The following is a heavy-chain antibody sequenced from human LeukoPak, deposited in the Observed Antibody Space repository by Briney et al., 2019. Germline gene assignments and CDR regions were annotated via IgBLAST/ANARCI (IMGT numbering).Heavy chain of an antibody. Sequence: PGGSLRLSCAASGFTFRNYFMKWVRQTPGKGLEWVAAISGSSGEIRYSDSVRGRFTVSRDNAKNSLFLEMNNLSAEDTAVYYCATYAQHVCVGDACSDYWGQGTLVTVSS. V-gene: IGHV3-21*01. CDR2: ISGSSGEI. CDR3: ATYAQHVCVGDACSDY. CDR1: GFTFRNYF. D-gene: IGHD2-21*01. J-gene: IGHJ4*02.